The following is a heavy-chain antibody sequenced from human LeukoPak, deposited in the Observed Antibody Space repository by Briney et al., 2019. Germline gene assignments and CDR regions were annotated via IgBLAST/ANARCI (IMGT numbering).Heavy chain of an antibody. Sequence: GASVKVSCKASGYTFTSYSMHWVRQATGQRLEWMGWINAGNGNTKFSQKFQDRVTITRDTSASTGYMELSSLRSEDTAVYYCVFRGVSDDFDFWGQGTLVTDSS. D-gene: IGHD3-10*01. CDR2: INAGNGNT. CDR3: VFRGVSDDFDF. CDR1: GYTFTSYS. J-gene: IGHJ4*02. V-gene: IGHV1-3*01.